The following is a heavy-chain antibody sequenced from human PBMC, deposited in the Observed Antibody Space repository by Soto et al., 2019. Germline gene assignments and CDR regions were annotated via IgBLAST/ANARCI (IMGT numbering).Heavy chain of an antibody. CDR1: GGSFSGYY. J-gene: IGHJ4*02. CDR3: ARDGGIAVLDY. V-gene: IGHV4-34*01. D-gene: IGHD6-19*01. Sequence: PSETLSLTCAVYGGSFSGYYWTWIRQPPGTGLEWIGEINHSGSTNYNPSLKSRVTISVDTSKNQFSLKLTSVTAADTAVYYCARDGGIAVLDYWGQGTLVTVS. CDR2: INHSGST.